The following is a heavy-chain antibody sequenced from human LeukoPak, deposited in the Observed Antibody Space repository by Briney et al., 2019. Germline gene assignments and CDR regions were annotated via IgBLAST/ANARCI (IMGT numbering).Heavy chain of an antibody. CDR2: IYHSGST. J-gene: IGHJ4*02. Sequence: PSETLSLTCTVSGGSISSGGYYWSWIRQPPGKGLEWIGYIYHSGSTYYNPSLKSRVTISVDRSKNQFSLKLSSVTAADTAVYYCASVVRGYSYGYFDYWGQGTLVTVSS. CDR3: ASVVRGYSYGYFDY. CDR1: GGSISSGGYY. V-gene: IGHV4-30-2*02. D-gene: IGHD5-18*01.